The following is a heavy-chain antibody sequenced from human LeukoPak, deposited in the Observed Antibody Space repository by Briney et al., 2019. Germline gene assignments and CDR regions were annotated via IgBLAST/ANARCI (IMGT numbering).Heavy chain of an antibody. CDR3: AREQPYYGSGDDAFDI. D-gene: IGHD3-10*01. CDR2: VYYTGST. Sequence: SETLSLTCTVSGGSISSSSYYWGWIRQPPGKGLEWIGYVYYTGSTNYNPSLKSRVSISVDTSKNQFSLKLSSVTAADTAVYYCAREQPYYGSGDDAFDIWGQGTMVTVSS. CDR1: GGSISSSSYY. V-gene: IGHV4-61*01. J-gene: IGHJ3*02.